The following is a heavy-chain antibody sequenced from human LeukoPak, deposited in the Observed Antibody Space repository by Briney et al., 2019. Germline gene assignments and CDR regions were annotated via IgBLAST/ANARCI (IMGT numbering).Heavy chain of an antibody. V-gene: IGHV3-7*01. Sequence: GGSLRLSCAASGFTFSSYWMSWVRQAPGKGLEWVANIKQDGSEKYYVDSVKGRFTISRDNAKNSLYLQMNSLRAEGTAVYYCAREIDSSGWFSFDYWGQGTLVTVSS. D-gene: IGHD6-19*01. CDR3: AREIDSSGWFSFDY. CDR1: GFTFSSYW. CDR2: IKQDGSEK. J-gene: IGHJ4*02.